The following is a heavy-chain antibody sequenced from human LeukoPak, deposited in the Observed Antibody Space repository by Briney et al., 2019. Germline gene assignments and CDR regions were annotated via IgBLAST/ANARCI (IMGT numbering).Heavy chain of an antibody. CDR3: ATKRFCSSTRCQDAFDI. CDR2: INSSNSSI. J-gene: IGHJ3*02. D-gene: IGHD2-2*01. V-gene: IGHV3-48*01. CDR1: GFTFNTYS. Sequence: GYLRLSCAASGFTFNTYSMNWVRQAPGKGLEWVSYINSSNSSIYYADSVKGRFTISRDNAKNSLYLQMSSLRAEDTAVYYCATKRFCSSTRCQDAFDIWGQGTMVSVSS.